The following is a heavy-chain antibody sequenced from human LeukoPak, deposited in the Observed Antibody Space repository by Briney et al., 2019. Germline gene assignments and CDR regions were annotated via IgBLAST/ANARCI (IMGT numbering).Heavy chain of an antibody. CDR3: AKVVPAALNYFDY. D-gene: IGHD2-2*01. V-gene: IGHV3-21*01. CDR2: ISASGNSI. Sequence: GGSLRLSCTASEFTFRNYSMSWVRQAPGPGLEWVSSISASGNSIYYADSVKGRFTISRDNADNFLFLQMKSLRVEDTAVYYCAKVVPAALNYFDYWGQGTLVTVSS. CDR1: EFTFRNYS. J-gene: IGHJ4*02.